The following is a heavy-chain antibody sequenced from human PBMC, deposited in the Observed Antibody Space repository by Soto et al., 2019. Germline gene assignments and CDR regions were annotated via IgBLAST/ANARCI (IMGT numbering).Heavy chain of an antibody. CDR1: GGTFSSYT. CDR2: IIPILGIA. V-gene: IGHV1-69*04. Sequence: ASVKVSCKASGGTFSSYTLSWVRHSPGQGLEWMGRIIPILGIANYAQKFQGRVTITADKSTSTAYMELSSLRSEDTAVYYCARDPKGYYGSGSNTTEYWGQGTLVTVTS. CDR3: ARDPKGYYGSGSNTTEY. J-gene: IGHJ4*02. D-gene: IGHD3-10*01.